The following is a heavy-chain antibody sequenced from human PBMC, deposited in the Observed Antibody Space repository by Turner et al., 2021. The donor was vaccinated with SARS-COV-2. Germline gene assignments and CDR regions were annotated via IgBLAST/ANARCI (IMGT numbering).Heavy chain of an antibody. CDR3: ARGPVYGDYDSSYDYYGMDV. V-gene: IGHV3-30-3*01. Sequence: QVQLVESGGGVVQPGRSLRLSCAASGFSFSSYAMHWVRQATGKGLEWVAVISYDGSNKYYADSVKGRFTISRDNSKNTLYLQMNSLRAEDTAVYYCARGPVYGDYDSSYDYYGMDVWGQGTTVTVSS. CDR1: GFSFSSYA. CDR2: ISYDGSNK. D-gene: IGHD4-17*01. J-gene: IGHJ6*02.